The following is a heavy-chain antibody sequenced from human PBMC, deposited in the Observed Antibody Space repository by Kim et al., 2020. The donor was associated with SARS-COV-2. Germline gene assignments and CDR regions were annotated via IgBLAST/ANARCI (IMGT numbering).Heavy chain of an antibody. CDR3: AANGRLAGFGPADAFDV. CDR2: IVVGRGDT. V-gene: IGHV1-58*01. CDR1: GFTFSTSA. Sequence: SVKVSCKASGFTFSTSAVQWVRQARGEGLEWIGWIVVGRGDTKTALDFQERVTITRDMSTSTVYMELSSLTSEDTAVYYCAANGRLAGFGPADAFDVWG. J-gene: IGHJ3*01. D-gene: IGHD3-3*02.